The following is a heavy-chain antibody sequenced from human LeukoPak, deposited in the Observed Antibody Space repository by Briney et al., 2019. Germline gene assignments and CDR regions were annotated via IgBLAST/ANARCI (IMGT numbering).Heavy chain of an antibody. J-gene: IGHJ4*02. V-gene: IGHV4-59*12. CDR2: IYYSGST. D-gene: IGHD4-17*01. CDR1: GGSISSYY. CDR3: ARAQNPRTVTTLDSDS. Sequence: RSETLSLTCTVSGGSISSYYWSWIRQPPGKGLGGIGYIYYSGSTNYNPSLKSRVTISVDTSKNQFSLKLSSVTAADTAVYSCARAQNPRTVTTLDSDSWGQGTPVTASS.